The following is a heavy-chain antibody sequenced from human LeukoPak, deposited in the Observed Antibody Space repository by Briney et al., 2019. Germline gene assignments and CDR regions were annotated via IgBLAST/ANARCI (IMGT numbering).Heavy chain of an antibody. J-gene: IGHJ4*02. V-gene: IGHV4-31*03. D-gene: IGHD2-15*01. Sequence: SQTLSLTCTVSGGSISSGGYYWSWIRQHPGKGLEWIGYIYYSGSTYYNPSLKSRVTISVDTSKNQFSLKLSSVTAADTAVYYCARADLVVVAPYFDYWGQGTLVTVSS. CDR2: IYYSGST. CDR1: GGSISSGGYY. CDR3: ARADLVVVAPYFDY.